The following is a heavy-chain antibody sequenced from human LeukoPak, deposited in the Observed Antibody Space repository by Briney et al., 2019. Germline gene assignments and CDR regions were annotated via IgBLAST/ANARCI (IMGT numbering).Heavy chain of an antibody. J-gene: IGHJ5*02. CDR2: ISSSSSYI. V-gene: IGHV3-21*01. Sequence: PGGSLRLSCAASGFTFSSYSMNWVRQAPGKGLEWVSSISSSSSYIYYADSVKGRFTISRDNAKNSLYLQMNSLRAEDTAVYYCARERQLDGGWFDPCGQGTLVTVSS. CDR3: ARERQLDGGWFDP. CDR1: GFTFSSYS. D-gene: IGHD6-13*01.